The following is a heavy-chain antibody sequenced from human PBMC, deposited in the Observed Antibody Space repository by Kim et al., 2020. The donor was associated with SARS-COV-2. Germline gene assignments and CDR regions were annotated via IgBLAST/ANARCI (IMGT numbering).Heavy chain of an antibody. CDR2: ISGSGGST. CDR1: GFTFSSYA. J-gene: IGHJ4*02. Sequence: GGSLRLSCAASGFTFSSYAMSWVRQAPGKGLEWVSAISGSGGSTYYADSVKGRFTISRDNSKNTLYLQMNSLRAEDTAVYYCAKDPHYDLWSGYYFDYWGQGTLVTVSS. V-gene: IGHV3-23*01. CDR3: AKDPHYDLWSGYYFDY. D-gene: IGHD3-3*01.